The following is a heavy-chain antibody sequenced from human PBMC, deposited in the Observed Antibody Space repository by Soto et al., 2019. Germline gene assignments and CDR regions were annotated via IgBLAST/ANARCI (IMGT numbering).Heavy chain of an antibody. CDR2: ISFNGMHS. Sequence: VQLVESGGGVVQPGRSLRLSCVASGFTFSNYAIFWVRQAPGKGLEWVAVISFNGMHSNYANSVKGRFTISRDNSKNMVYLQMDSLRAEDTAVYYCARDESGGQLFDAFDIWGRGTMVTVS. CDR3: ARDESGGQLFDAFDI. D-gene: IGHD3-16*01. CDR1: GFTFSNYA. J-gene: IGHJ3*02. V-gene: IGHV3-30*01.